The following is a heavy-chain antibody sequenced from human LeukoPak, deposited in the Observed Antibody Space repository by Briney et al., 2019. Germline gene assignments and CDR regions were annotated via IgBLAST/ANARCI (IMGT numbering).Heavy chain of an antibody. D-gene: IGHD6-13*01. CDR2: ISGSGSKT. Sequence: TGGSLRLSCAASAFTVSSYAMSWVRQAPGKGLEWVSAISGSGSKTYCADSVKGRFTISRDNSKNTLYLQMNSLRAEDTDVYYCAKCPTGYTKTFDSWGQGTLVTVSS. J-gene: IGHJ4*02. V-gene: IGHV3-23*01. CDR1: AFTVSSYA. CDR3: AKCPTGYTKTFDS.